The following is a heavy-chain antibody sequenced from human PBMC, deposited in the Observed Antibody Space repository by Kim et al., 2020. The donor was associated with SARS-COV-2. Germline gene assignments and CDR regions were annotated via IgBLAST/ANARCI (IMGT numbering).Heavy chain of an antibody. CDR1: GYSFTSYW. D-gene: IGHD4-17*01. V-gene: IGHV5-51*01. Sequence: GESLKISCKGSGYSFTSYWIGWVRQMPGKGLEWMGIIYPGDSDTRYSPSFQGQVTISADKSISTAYLQWSSLKASDTAMYYCARHRTDDYGDYGWGVSSYYGMDVWGQGTTVTVSS. CDR2: IYPGDSDT. CDR3: ARHRTDDYGDYGWGVSSYYGMDV. J-gene: IGHJ6*02.